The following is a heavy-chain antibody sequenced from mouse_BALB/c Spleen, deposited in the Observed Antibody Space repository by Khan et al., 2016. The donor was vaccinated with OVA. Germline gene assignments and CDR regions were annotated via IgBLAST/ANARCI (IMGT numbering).Heavy chain of an antibody. CDR1: GYTFTNYW. CDR2: IYPSDGYT. V-gene: IGHV1-69*02. CDR3: TREGVEASSFAY. Sequence: QVQLQQPGIELVRPGASVKLSCKASGYTFTNYWINWVKQRPGQGLEWIGNIYPSDGYTNYNQRFKDKATLTVDKSSSTAYLLLSSPPSEDAAVYYCTREGVEASSFAYWGQGTMVTVSA. J-gene: IGHJ3*01.